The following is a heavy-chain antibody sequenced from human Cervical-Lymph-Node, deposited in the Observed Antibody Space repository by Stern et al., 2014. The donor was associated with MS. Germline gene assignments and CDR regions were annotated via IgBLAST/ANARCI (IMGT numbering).Heavy chain of an antibody. CDR2: ISGSGFST. Sequence: EVQLVESGGGLVQPGGSLRLSCAASGFTFSSYGMSWVRQAPGKGLEWVSAISGSGFSTHYADSVKGRFTISRDNSKNTLYLQMSSLGGEDTAIYYCAKSPFVDVLVYYFDDWGQGALVTVSS. V-gene: IGHV3-23*04. J-gene: IGHJ4*02. CDR3: AKSPFVDVLVYYFDD. CDR1: GFTFSSYG. D-gene: IGHD2-8*01.